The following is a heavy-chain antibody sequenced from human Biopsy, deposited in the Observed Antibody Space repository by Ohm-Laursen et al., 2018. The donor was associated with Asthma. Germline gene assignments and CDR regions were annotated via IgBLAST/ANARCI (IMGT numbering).Heavy chain of an antibody. J-gene: IGHJ6*02. Sequence: VASVKVSCKASGDSFSNYAISWVRQAPGQGLEWMGGLIPVLGTPDHAQMFEGRVTITADESTSTAYMELSSLSSEDTAVYYCARGYSGSDRIVYNYSGLEVWGQGTMVTVSS. D-gene: IGHD5-12*01. CDR2: LIPVLGTP. CDR1: GDSFSNYA. V-gene: IGHV1-69*13. CDR3: ARGYSGSDRIVYNYSGLEV.